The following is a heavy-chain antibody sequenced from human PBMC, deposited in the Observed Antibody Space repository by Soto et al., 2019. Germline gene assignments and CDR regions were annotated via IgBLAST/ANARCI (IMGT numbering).Heavy chain of an antibody. CDR3: ASFAYSSSSFYYYYGMDV. CDR1: GYTFTGYY. Sequence: ASVKVSRKASGYTFTGYYMHWVRQAPGQGLEWMGWINPNSGGTNYAQKFQGRVTMTRDTSISTAYMELSRLRSDDTAVYYCASFAYSSSSFYYYYGMDVWGQGTTVTVYS. V-gene: IGHV1-2*02. CDR2: INPNSGGT. J-gene: IGHJ6*02. D-gene: IGHD6-6*01.